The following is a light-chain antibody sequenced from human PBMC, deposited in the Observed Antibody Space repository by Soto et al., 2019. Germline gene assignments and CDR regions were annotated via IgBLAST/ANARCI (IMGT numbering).Light chain of an antibody. CDR3: QQSGSSPWT. CDR2: GAS. CDR1: QSVSRNY. Sequence: EIVLTQSPGTLSLSPGERATLSCSASQSVSRNYLVWYQRKPGQAPRLLIYGASSRATGIPDRFSGSGSGTDFTLTISKLEPEDFAVYYCQQSGSSPWTFGQGTKVDIK. J-gene: IGKJ1*01. V-gene: IGKV3-20*01.